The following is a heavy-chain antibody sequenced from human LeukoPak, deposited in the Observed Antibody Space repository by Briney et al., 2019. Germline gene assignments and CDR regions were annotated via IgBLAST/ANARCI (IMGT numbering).Heavy chain of an antibody. Sequence: GGSLRLSCAASGFTFSSYSMNWVRQAPGKGLEWVSSISSSSSYIYYADSVKGRFTISRDNAKNSLYLQMNSLRAEDTAVYYCARGLPAYFDQVGDAFDIWGQGTMVTVSS. CDR1: GFTFSSYS. J-gene: IGHJ3*02. CDR3: ARGLPAYFDQVGDAFDI. V-gene: IGHV3-21*01. D-gene: IGHD3-9*01. CDR2: ISSSSSYI.